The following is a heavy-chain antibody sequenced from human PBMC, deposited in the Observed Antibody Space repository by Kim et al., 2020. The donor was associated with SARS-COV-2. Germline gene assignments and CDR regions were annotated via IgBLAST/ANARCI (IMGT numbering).Heavy chain of an antibody. CDR1: GYTFTSYD. CDR3: ARLDELRSGWYFDL. V-gene: IGHV1-8*01. Sequence: ASVKVSCKASGYTFTSYDINWVRQATGQGLEWMGWMNPNSGNTGYAQKFQGRVTMTRNTSISTAYMELSSLRSEDTAVYYCARLDELRSGWYFDLWGRGTLVTVSS. J-gene: IGHJ2*01. D-gene: IGHD3-10*02. CDR2: MNPNSGNT.